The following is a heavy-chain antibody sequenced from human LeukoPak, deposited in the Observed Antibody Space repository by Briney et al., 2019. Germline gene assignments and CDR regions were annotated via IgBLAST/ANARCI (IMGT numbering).Heavy chain of an antibody. V-gene: IGHV3-11*04. J-gene: IGHJ6*02. CDR2: ISSSSSTI. CDR3: AREDMNPYYYYGMDV. D-gene: IGHD1-14*01. CDR1: GFTFSDYY. Sequence: PGGSLRLSCAASGFTFSDYYMSWIRQAPGKGLEWVSYISSSSSTIYYADSVKGRFTISRDNAKNSLYLQMNSLRDEDTAVYYCAREDMNPYYYYGMDVWGQGTTVTVSS.